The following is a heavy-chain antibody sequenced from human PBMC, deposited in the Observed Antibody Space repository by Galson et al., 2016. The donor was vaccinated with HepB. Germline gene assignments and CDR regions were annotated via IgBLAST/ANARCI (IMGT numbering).Heavy chain of an antibody. D-gene: IGHD6-13*01. Sequence: SLRLSCAASGFTFNNYSMSWVRQAPGKGLEWVSSISRSSNYTFYADSVKGRFTISRDNAKNSLYLQMNSLRAEDTAVYYCARDYSSRWFYFDYWGQGTLVTVSS. CDR3: ARDYSSRWFYFDY. CDR2: ISRSSNYT. J-gene: IGHJ4*02. V-gene: IGHV3-21*04. CDR1: GFTFNNYS.